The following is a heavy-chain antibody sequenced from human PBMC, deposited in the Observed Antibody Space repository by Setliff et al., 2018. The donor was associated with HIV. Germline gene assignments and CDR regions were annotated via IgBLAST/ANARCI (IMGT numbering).Heavy chain of an antibody. Sequence: GGSLRLSCVASGFTFINYAMSWVRPAPGKGLEWVSAIVGGASSTVYADSVKGRFTISRDNAKNTRYLQMNSLRAEDTAVYSCARARGGNSEWSYWGQGTLVTVSS. V-gene: IGHV3-23*01. CDR1: GFTFINYA. CDR3: ARARGGNSEWSY. D-gene: IGHD2-15*01. J-gene: IGHJ4*02. CDR2: IVGGASST.